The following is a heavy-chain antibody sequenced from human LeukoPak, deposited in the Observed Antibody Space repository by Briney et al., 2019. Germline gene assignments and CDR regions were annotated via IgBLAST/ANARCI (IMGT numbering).Heavy chain of an antibody. V-gene: IGHV1-69*05. J-gene: IGHJ4*02. CDR3: AATYYDFWSGYYRDFDY. CDR1: GGTFSSYA. Sequence: SVKVSCKASGGTFSSYAISWVRQAPGQGLEGMGRIIPIFGTANYAQKFQGRVTITTDESTSTAYMEVSSLRSEDTAVYYCAATYYDFWSGYYRDFDYWGQGTLVTVSS. CDR2: IIPIFGTA. D-gene: IGHD3-3*01.